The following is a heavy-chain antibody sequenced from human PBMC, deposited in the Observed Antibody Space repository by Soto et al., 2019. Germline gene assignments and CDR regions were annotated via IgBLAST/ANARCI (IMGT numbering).Heavy chain of an antibody. V-gene: IGHV3-30-3*01. CDR2: ISYEGSNK. D-gene: IGHD5-18*01. CDR1: GFTFSSYA. Sequence: QVQLVESGGGVVQPGRSLRLSCAASGFTFSSYAMYWVRQAPGKGLEWVAGISYEGSNKYYAASVKARFTISRDNSKNTLYLQMNSLRAEDTAVYYCARAGQLWLTNAFDIWGQGTMVTASS. J-gene: IGHJ3*02. CDR3: ARAGQLWLTNAFDI.